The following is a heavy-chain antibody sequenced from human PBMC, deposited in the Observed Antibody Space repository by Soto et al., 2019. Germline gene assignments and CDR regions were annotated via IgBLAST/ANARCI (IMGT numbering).Heavy chain of an antibody. CDR1: GYTFTGYY. CDR3: ASPYYYDSSGPDGMDV. CDR2: INPNSGGT. V-gene: IGHV1-2*02. Sequence: GASVKVSCKASGYTFTGYYMHWVRQAPGQGLEWMGWINPNSGGTNYAQKFQGRVTVTRDTSISTAYMELSRLRSDDTAVYYCASPYYYDSSGPDGMDVWGQGTTVTVSS. D-gene: IGHD3-22*01. J-gene: IGHJ6*02.